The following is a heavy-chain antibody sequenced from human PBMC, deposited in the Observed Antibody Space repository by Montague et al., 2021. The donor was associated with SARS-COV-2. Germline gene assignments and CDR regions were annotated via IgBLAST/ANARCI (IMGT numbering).Heavy chain of an antibody. D-gene: IGHD2-15*01. V-gene: IGHV4-61*02. Sequence: TLSLTCSVSGGSISSGSYYWSWIPQPAGKGLAWIGRIYTSGSINYILSHMRRITISVATSKNQFSLKLSSVTAADTDVYYCARVVGFDFDFWGQGTLVTVSS. CDR2: IYTSGSI. CDR1: GGSISSGSYY. CDR3: ARVVGFDFDF. J-gene: IGHJ4*02.